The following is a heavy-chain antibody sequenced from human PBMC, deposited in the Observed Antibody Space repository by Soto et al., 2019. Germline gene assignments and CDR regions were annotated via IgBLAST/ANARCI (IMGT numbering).Heavy chain of an antibody. V-gene: IGHV3-48*03. CDR2: ISSVGGNI. D-gene: IGHD5-12*01. Sequence: EVQLVESGGSLFKPGESLSLPCEASGFPSIGYEMNRVRQAQGKGLEWVEYISSVGGNIYYAESVKGRFTISRDNAKNSVDLQMNSLRAEDTAVYYCARDRWLRYSGYDWHFDYWGQGTLVTVSS. J-gene: IGHJ4*02. CDR1: GFPSIGYE. CDR3: ARDRWLRYSGYDWHFDY.